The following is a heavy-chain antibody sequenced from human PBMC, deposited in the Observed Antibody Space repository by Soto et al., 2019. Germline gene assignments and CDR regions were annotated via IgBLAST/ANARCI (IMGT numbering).Heavy chain of an antibody. D-gene: IGHD2-2*01. CDR3: ARLAGYCSGTSCYGYYGMDV. Sequence: SATLSHTCSASGGSISSGPYSWGWFRHPPGKGLEWIGTFHYSGRTYYSPSLESRVTISVDTSKNQFSLKVSSVTAADTAVFYCARLAGYCSGTSCYGYYGMDVWGQGTTVTVS. CDR2: FHYSGRT. CDR1: GGSISSGPYS. J-gene: IGHJ6*02. V-gene: IGHV4-39*01.